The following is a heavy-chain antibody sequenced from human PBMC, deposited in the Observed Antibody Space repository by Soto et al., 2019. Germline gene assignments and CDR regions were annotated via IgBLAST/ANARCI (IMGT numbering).Heavy chain of an antibody. CDR3: AKVRVGIDVAFDY. V-gene: IGHV3-23*01. Sequence: EVQRLESGGGLVQPGGSLRLSCAASGFTFSSGAMSWVLQAPAKGLAWVAAIRDSDSGGTTYYADSVKGRFTISRDDSKNTLYLQMSSLRAEDTAMYYCAKVRVGIDVAFDYWGQGALVTVSS. CDR1: GFTFSSGA. D-gene: IGHD2-21*01. CDR2: IRDSDSGGTT. J-gene: IGHJ4*02.